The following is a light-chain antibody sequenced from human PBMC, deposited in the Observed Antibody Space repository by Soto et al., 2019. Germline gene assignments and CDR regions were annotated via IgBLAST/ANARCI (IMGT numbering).Light chain of an antibody. CDR1: QSVSSY. CDR2: DAS. CDR3: QQRSNWPGILT. V-gene: IGKV3-11*01. J-gene: IGKJ5*01. Sequence: EIVLTQSPATLSLSVGERATLSCRASQSVSSYLAWYQQKPGQAPRHLIYDASNRATGIPARFSGSGSGTDFTLTISNLEPEDFAFYCCQQRSNWPGILTFGQGTRLEIK.